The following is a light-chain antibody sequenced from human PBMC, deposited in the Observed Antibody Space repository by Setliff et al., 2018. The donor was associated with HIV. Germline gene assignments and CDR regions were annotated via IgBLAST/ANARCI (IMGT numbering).Light chain of an antibody. V-gene: IGLV1-40*01. CDR3: QSYDSSLSGYV. J-gene: IGLJ1*01. CDR1: SSNIGAGYD. CDR2: GNS. Sequence: QSVLTQPPSVSGAPGQRVTMSCTGSSSNIGAGYDVQWYQQLPGTAPKLVMFGNSNRPSGVPDRFSDSKSGTSASLAISGLQAEDEADYYCQSYDSSLSGYVFGTGTKVTVL.